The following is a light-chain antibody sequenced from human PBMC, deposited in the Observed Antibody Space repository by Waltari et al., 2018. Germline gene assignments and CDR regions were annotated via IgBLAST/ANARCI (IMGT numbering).Light chain of an antibody. CDR3: QQGYNTPHT. V-gene: IGKV1-39*01. CDR1: QPMSTY. J-gene: IGKJ2*01. Sequence: DIQMTQSPSSVSASVGDRVTITCRASQPMSTYLNWYQQKPCGAPKLLIYAATTVQHGVPSRFIGSGDDTAFSLTIYNVQPEDSATYYCQQGYNTPHTFGQGTKLEI. CDR2: AAT.